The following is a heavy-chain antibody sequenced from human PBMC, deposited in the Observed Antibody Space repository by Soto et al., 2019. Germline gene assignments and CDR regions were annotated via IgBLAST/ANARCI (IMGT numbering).Heavy chain of an antibody. D-gene: IGHD6-6*01. J-gene: IGHJ4*02. CDR3: AKDAASYSSSSLGTLGFDY. Sequence: QLVQSGGGVVQPGRSLRISCAASGFTFSSYGMHWVRQAPGKGLEWVAVISFEGSNKFYADSVKGRFTISRDNSKNTVYLQMNSLRPEDTAVYYCAKDAASYSSSSLGTLGFDYWGQGTLVTVSS. CDR1: GFTFSSYG. CDR2: ISFEGSNK. V-gene: IGHV3-30*18.